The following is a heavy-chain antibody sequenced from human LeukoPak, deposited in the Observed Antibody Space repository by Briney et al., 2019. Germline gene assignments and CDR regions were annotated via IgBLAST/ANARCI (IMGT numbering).Heavy chain of an antibody. D-gene: IGHD3-9*01. CDR3: AKDHQSIRYFDWLLSGPFDY. CDR2: ISGSGGST. CDR1: GFTVSSNY. Sequence: GGSLRLSCAASGFTVSSNYMSWVRQAPGKGLEWVSAISGSGGSTYYADSVKGRFTISRDNSKNTLYLQMNSLRAEDTAVYYCAKDHQSIRYFDWLLSGPFDYWGQGTLVTVSS. J-gene: IGHJ4*02. V-gene: IGHV3-23*01.